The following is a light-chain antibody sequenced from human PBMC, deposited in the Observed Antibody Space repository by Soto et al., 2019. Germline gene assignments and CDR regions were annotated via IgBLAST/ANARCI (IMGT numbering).Light chain of an antibody. CDR3: QSYDSSLSALV. CDR2: GNS. CDR1: SSKIGAGYD. V-gene: IGLV1-40*01. J-gene: IGLJ2*01. Sequence: QSVLTQPPSVSGALGQRVTISCTGSSSKIGAGYDVHWYQQLPGTAPKLLIYGNSNRPSGVPDRFSGSKSGTSASLAITGLQAEDEADYYCQSYDSSLSALVFGGGTKVTVL.